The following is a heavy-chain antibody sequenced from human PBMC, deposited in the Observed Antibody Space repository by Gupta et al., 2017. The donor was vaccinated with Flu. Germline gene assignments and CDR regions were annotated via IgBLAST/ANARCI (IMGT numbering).Heavy chain of an antibody. D-gene: IGHD3-22*01. CDR2: IYSSAST. J-gene: IGHJ5*02. Sequence: QVQLQESGPGLVKPSQTLSLTCTVSGGSISTSHSFWSWIRKPAGKGLEWIGRIYSSASTNYNPSLKSRVTISLDTSTNQFSLKLTSVTAADTAVYYCARVAQIGWFDPWGQGTLVTVSS. CDR3: ARVAQIGWFDP. V-gene: IGHV4-61*02. CDR1: GGSISTSHSF.